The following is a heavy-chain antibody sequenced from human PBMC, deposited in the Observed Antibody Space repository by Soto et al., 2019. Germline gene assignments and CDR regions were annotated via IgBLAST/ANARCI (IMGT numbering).Heavy chain of an antibody. D-gene: IGHD1-26*01. J-gene: IGHJ4*02. V-gene: IGHV4-31*03. CDR3: ARSVVGARSQTDH. CDR2: IYYTGET. Sequence: QVQLQESGPSLVRPSQTLSLTCSVSGLDVSRGGSYWGWIRQLPGKGLEWIGYIYYTGETFFNPSLESRLSISTDTSKNQFSLKLRSVTAAATAGSSWARSVVGARSQTDHWGQGTLVTVSS. CDR1: GLDVSRGGSY.